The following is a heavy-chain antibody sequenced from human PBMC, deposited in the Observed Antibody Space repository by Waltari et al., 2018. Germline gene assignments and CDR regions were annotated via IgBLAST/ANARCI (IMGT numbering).Heavy chain of an antibody. CDR1: GYNFNNYA. J-gene: IGHJ6*02. CDR2: ISGDNDNT. Sequence: QVQLVQSGGEVKKPGASVKVSCKASGYNFNNYAISWVRQAPGQGLEWIGWISGDNDNTNYAQKVQGRVTLTTDMSTSTAYMELRSLRSDDTAVYYCARWMDSPYYYYGMDVWGQGTTVAVSS. V-gene: IGHV1-18*01. D-gene: IGHD2-15*01. CDR3: ARWMDSPYYYYGMDV.